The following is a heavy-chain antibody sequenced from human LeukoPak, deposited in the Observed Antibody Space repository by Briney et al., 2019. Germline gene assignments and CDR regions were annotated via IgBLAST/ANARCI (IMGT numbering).Heavy chain of an antibody. CDR2: ISWNSGSI. J-gene: IGHJ5*02. V-gene: IGHV3-9*03. Sequence: SGGSLRLSCAASGFTFDDYAMHWVRQAPGKGLEWVSGISWNSGSIGYADSVKGRFTISRDNAKNSLYLQMNSLRAEDMALYYCAKDKSYGLSGWFDPWGQGTLVTVSS. D-gene: IGHD5-18*01. CDR1: GFTFDDYA. CDR3: AKDKSYGLSGWFDP.